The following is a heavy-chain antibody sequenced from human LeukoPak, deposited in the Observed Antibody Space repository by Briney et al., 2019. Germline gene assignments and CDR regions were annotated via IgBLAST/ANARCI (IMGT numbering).Heavy chain of an antibody. CDR2: IYSGGST. J-gene: IGHJ5*02. CDR1: GFTVSSNY. Sequence: GGSLKLSCAASGFTVSSNYMSWVRQAPGKGLKWVSVIYSGGSTYYADSVKGRFTISRHNSKNTLYLQMNSLRAEDTAVYYCARDLSSDYDTWGQGTLVTVSS. D-gene: IGHD5-12*01. V-gene: IGHV3-53*04. CDR3: ARDLSSDYDT.